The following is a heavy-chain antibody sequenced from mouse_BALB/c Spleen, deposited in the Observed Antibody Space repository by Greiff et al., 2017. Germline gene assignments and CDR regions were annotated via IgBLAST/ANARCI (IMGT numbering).Heavy chain of an antibody. CDR1: GFNIKDYY. V-gene: IGHV14-4*02. J-gene: IGHJ2*01. Sequence: VQLKQSGAELVRSGASVKLSCTASGFNIKDYYMHWVKQRPEQGLEWIGWIDPENGDTEYAPKFQGKATMTADTSSNTAYLQLSSLTSEDTAVYYCKYYYGSSYSYWGQGTTLTVSS. D-gene: IGHD1-1*01. CDR3: KYYYGSSYSY. CDR2: IDPENGDT.